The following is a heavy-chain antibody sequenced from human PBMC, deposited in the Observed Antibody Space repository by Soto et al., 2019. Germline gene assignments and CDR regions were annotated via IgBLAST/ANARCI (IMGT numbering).Heavy chain of an antibody. CDR3: ARVAMIVVVNGAFDI. V-gene: IGHV3-21*01. CDR1: GFTFSSYS. J-gene: IGHJ3*02. CDR2: ISSSSSYI. D-gene: IGHD3-22*01. Sequence: GGSLRLSCAASGFTFSSYSMNWVRQAPGKGLEWVSSISSSSSYIYYADSVKGRFTISRDNAKNSLYLQMNSLRAEDTAVYYCARVAMIVVVNGAFDIWGQGTMVTVS.